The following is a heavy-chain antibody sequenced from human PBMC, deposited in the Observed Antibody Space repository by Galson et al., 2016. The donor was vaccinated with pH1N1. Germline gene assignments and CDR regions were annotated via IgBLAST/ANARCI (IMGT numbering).Heavy chain of an antibody. Sequence: TLSLTCSVSGGSIRIGGFYWSWVRPHPGKGLEWIGYIYHSGSTSYKPSLMSRVSISVDASKNQFSLQLRSVTAEDTAVYYCARENIVVGEGWDDGMDVWGQGTTVTVSS. CDR1: GGSIRIGGFY. J-gene: IGHJ6*02. CDR2: IYHSGST. V-gene: IGHV4-31*03. CDR3: ARENIVVGEGWDDGMDV. D-gene: IGHD2-15*01.